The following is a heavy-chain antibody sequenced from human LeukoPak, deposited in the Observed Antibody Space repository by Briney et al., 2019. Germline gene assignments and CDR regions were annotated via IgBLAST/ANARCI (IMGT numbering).Heavy chain of an antibody. D-gene: IGHD4-17*01. Sequence: SETLSLTCAVYGGSFSGYYWSWIRQPPGKGLEWIGEINHSGSTNYNPSLKSRVTISVDTSKNQFPLKLSSVTAADTAVYYCARGDDYGDWYFDYWGQGTLVTVSS. CDR3: ARGDDYGDWYFDY. V-gene: IGHV4-34*01. CDR1: GGSFSGYY. CDR2: INHSGST. J-gene: IGHJ4*02.